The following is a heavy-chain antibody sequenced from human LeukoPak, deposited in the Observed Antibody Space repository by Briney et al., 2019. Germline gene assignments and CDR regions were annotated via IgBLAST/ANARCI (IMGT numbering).Heavy chain of an antibody. J-gene: IGHJ4*02. CDR1: GFTFSSYA. Sequence: GGSLRLSCAASGFTFSSYAMHWVRQAPGKGLEYVSAISGNGGNTFYANSVEGGFTISRDNSKNTLYLQMGSLKPEDMAVYYCARDSCSGDRCWRYFVNWGQGTLVTVSS. V-gene: IGHV3-64*01. CDR3: ARDSCSGDRCWRYFVN. CDR2: ISGNGGNT. D-gene: IGHD2-15*01.